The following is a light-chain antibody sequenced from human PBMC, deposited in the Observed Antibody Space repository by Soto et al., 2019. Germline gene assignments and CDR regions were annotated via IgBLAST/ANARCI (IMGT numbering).Light chain of an antibody. Sequence: QSALTQPASVSGSPGQSIAISCTGASSDVGSHDLVSWYQQQSGKVPKLIIYDVSSRPSGVSNRFSGSKSGNTASLTISGLQAEDEADYYCRSFTRTTTYVFASGTNVTVL. J-gene: IGLJ1*01. CDR3: RSFTRTTTYV. CDR1: SSDVGSHDL. V-gene: IGLV2-14*02. CDR2: DVS.